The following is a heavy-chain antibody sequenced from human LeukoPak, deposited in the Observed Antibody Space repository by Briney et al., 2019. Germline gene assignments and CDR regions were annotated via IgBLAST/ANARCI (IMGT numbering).Heavy chain of an antibody. D-gene: IGHD3-22*01. J-gene: IGHJ2*01. V-gene: IGHV4-59*01. CDR1: GGSISSDY. Sequence: PSETLSLTCTVSGGSISSDYWNWIRQPPGKGLEWIGYIYYSRTTNYNPSLKSRVTISVDTSKNQFSLKLSSVTDADTAVYYCARTHDYYDSSGYHWYFDLWGRGTLVTVSS. CDR3: ARTHDYYDSSGYHWYFDL. CDR2: IYYSRTT.